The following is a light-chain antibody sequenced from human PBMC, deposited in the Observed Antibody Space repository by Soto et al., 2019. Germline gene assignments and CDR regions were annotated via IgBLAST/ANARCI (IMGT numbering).Light chain of an antibody. CDR2: GAS. V-gene: IGKV3-20*01. CDR3: QQYGSSPLT. Sequence: EIVLTQSPGTLSLSPGERATLSCRASQSVSSSYLAWYQQKPGQAPRLLIHGASIRATGIPDRFSGSGSGTDFILTISRLEPEDFAVYYCQQYGSSPLTFGQGTKVEIK. J-gene: IGKJ1*01. CDR1: QSVSSSY.